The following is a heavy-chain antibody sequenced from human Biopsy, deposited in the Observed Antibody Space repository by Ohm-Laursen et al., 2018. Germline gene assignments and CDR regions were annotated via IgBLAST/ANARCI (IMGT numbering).Heavy chain of an antibody. D-gene: IGHD6-6*01. CDR1: GYSFSTYD. J-gene: IGHJ5*02. Sequence: GASVKVSCKASGYSFSTYDVNWVRQAWGQGLEWMGWMIPSSGKTGYAQRFQGRVTLTMNTSISTAYMELSGLRSEDPAVYFCARGYSRRVSIFEASIYWFDTWGQGTLVTVSS. V-gene: IGHV1-8*01. CDR3: ARGYSRRVSIFEASIYWFDT. CDR2: MIPSSGKT.